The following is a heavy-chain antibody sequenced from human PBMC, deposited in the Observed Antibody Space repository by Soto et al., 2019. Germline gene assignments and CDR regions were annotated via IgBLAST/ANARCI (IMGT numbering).Heavy chain of an antibody. D-gene: IGHD2-21*02. Sequence: SETLSLTCTVSGGSISSGGYYWSWIRQHPGKGLEWIGYIYYSGSTYYNPSLKSRVTISVDTSKNQFSLKLSSVTAADTAVYYCARDKSCGGDCYSGVNAFDIWGQGTMVTVSS. CDR3: ARDKSCGGDCYSGVNAFDI. J-gene: IGHJ3*02. CDR2: IYYSGST. CDR1: GGSISSGGYY. V-gene: IGHV4-31*03.